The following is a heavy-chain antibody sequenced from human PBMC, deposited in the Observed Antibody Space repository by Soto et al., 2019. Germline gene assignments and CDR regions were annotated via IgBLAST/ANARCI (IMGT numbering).Heavy chain of an antibody. V-gene: IGHV3-33*01. CDR1: GFTFSSYG. J-gene: IGHJ6*02. CDR2: IWYDGSNK. Sequence: PCGSLRLSCAASGFTFSSYGMHWVRQAPGKGLEWVAVIWYDGSNKYYADSVEGRFTISRDNSKNTLYPQMNSLRAEDTAVYYCARVGSSWYSYYYGMDVWGQGTTVTVS. D-gene: IGHD6-13*01. CDR3: ARVGSSWYSYYYGMDV.